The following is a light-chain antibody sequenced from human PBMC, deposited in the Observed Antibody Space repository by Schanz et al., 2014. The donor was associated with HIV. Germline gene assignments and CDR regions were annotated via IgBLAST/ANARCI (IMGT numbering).Light chain of an antibody. V-gene: IGLV2-14*03. Sequence: QSALTQPASVSGTPGQSITISCTGSESDVGGYNYVFWHQQHPGKAPKLMIYDVTDRPSGISNRFSGSKSGNTASLTISGLQAEDEADYYCSSYTSSSTLVFGGGTKLTVL. CDR3: SSYTSSSTLV. J-gene: IGLJ2*01. CDR2: DVT. CDR1: ESDVGGYNY.